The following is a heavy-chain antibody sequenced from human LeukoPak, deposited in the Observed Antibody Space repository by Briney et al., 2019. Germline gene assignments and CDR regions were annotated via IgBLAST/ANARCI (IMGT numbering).Heavy chain of an antibody. Sequence: GESLKISCKGSGYKFTSSWIDWVRQLPGKGLEWMGIIYPGDSDTRYSPSFQGQVIISADKSINTAYLQWSLRASDSAMYYCTRRTDGYYFDSWGQGTLVTVFS. CDR3: TRRTDGYYFDS. CDR2: IYPGDSDT. CDR1: GYKFTSSW. V-gene: IGHV5-51*01. J-gene: IGHJ4*02.